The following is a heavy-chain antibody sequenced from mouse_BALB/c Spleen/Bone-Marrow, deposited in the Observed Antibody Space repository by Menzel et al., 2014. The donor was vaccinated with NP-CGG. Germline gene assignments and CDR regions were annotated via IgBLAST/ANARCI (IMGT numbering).Heavy chain of an antibody. CDR2: ITNGGDNT. CDR1: GFAFSRYD. V-gene: IGHV5-12-1*01. Sequence: EVMLVESGGGLVKPGGSLKLSCAASGFAFSRYDMSWVRQTPEKRLEWVAYITNGGDNTYYPDTVKGRFTTSRDNAKNTLYLQMSSLKSEDTAMYYCVRHKNYYAMDYWGQGTSVTVSS. CDR3: VRHKNYYAMDY. J-gene: IGHJ4*01.